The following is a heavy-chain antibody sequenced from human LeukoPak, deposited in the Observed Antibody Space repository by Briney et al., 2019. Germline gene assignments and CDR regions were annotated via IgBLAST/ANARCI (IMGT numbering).Heavy chain of an antibody. Sequence: ASVKVSCKASGYTFTGYYIHWVRQAPGQGLEWMGWINPNSGGTNYAQKFQGRVTMTRDTSISTAYMELSRLRSDDTAVYYCARVPPIRAYCGGDCSYWFDPWGQGTLVTVSS. CDR2: INPNSGGT. CDR3: ARVPPIRAYCGGDCSYWFDP. V-gene: IGHV1-2*02. CDR1: GYTFTGYY. J-gene: IGHJ5*02. D-gene: IGHD2-21*02.